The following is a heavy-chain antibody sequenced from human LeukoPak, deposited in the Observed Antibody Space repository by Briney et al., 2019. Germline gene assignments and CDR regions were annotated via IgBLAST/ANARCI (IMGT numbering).Heavy chain of an antibody. J-gene: IGHJ4*02. V-gene: IGHV3-66*01. Sequence: PGGSLRPSCAASWFPVSDNYNTLGRQAPREGLEWVSVIYNGGTTKYADSVKGRFIISRDNSRNMLYLQMNSLRVEDTAVYYCARWPTMGGRWGQGTLVTVSS. D-gene: IGHD3-16*01. CDR2: IYNGGTT. CDR1: WFPVSDNY. CDR3: ARWPTMGGR.